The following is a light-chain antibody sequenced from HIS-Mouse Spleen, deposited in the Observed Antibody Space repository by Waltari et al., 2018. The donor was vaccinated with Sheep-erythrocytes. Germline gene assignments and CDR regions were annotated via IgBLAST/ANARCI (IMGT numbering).Light chain of an antibody. CDR1: KLGDKY. J-gene: IGLJ3*02. CDR2: QDS. Sequence: SYELTQPPSVSVSPGQTASITCHGDKLGDKYASWYQQKPGQSPVLVIYQDSKRPSGVPDRFSGSKSGNTASLTVSGLQAEDEADYYCSSYAGSNNWVFGGGTKLTVL. V-gene: IGLV3-1*01. CDR3: SSYAGSNNWV.